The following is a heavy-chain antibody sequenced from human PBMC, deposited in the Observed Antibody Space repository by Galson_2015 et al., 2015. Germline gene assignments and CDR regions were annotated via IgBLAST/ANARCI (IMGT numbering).Heavy chain of an antibody. CDR2: ISGSGLTT. CDR1: GFTFNNHS. Sequence: SLRLSCAASGFTFNNHSMSWVRQAPGKGLEWVSSISGSGLTTYYADSVKGRFTISRVNSKNTLDLQMNSLRADDTAVYFCAKMFAATAPFGYFYYTDFWAHGTPVTVSS. D-gene: IGHD6-13*01. CDR3: AKMFAATAPFGYFYYTDF. J-gene: IGHJ6*03. V-gene: IGHV3-23*01.